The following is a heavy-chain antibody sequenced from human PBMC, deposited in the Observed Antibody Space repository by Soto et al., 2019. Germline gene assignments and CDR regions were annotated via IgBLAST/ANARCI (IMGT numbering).Heavy chain of an antibody. CDR3: ARRWGEGRVDY. J-gene: IGHJ4*02. CDR2: IYHSGNT. CDR1: GVSISSSNW. D-gene: IGHD3-10*01. V-gene: IGHV4-4*02. Sequence: QVQLQESGPGLVKPSGTLSLTCAVSGVSISSSNWWSWVRQPPGKGLEWIGEIYHSGNTNYNPSLKRRVTMAVDKSRHQFSLKLSSVTAADTAVYYCARRWGEGRVDYWGQGTLVTVSS.